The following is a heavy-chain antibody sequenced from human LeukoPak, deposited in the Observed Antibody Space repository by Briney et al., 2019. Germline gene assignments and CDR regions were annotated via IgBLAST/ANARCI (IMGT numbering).Heavy chain of an antibody. CDR3: ARGRGFWSGYFFDY. D-gene: IGHD3-3*01. J-gene: IGHJ4*02. CDR1: GGSFSGYY. Sequence: PSETLSLTCAVYGGSFSGYYWSWIRQPPGKGLEWIGEINHSGSTNYNPPLKSRVTISVDTSKNQFSLKLSSVTAADTAVYYCARGRGFWSGYFFDYWGQGTLVTVSS. CDR2: INHSGST. V-gene: IGHV4-34*01.